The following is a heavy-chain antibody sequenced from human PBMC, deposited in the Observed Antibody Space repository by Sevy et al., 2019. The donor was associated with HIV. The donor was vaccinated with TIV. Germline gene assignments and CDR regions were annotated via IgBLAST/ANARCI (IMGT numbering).Heavy chain of an antibody. CDR3: ARTPPTVVTLGYDAFDI. CDR1: GFTFSSYS. Sequence: GGSLRLSCAASGFTFSSYSMNWVRQAPGKGLEWVSSISSSSSYIYYADSVKGRFTISRDNAKNSLYLQMNSLRAEDTAVYYWARTPPTVVTLGYDAFDIWGQGTMVTVSS. CDR2: ISSSSSYI. D-gene: IGHD4-17*01. V-gene: IGHV3-21*01. J-gene: IGHJ3*02.